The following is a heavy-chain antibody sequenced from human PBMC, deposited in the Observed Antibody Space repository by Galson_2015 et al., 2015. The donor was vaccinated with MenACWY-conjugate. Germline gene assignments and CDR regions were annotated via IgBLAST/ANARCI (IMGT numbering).Heavy chain of an antibody. D-gene: IGHD6-19*01. CDR2: ITGNGDSI. CDR1: GFTFSSYA. J-gene: IGHJ6*02. CDR3: AKWDSSGRTGYNYYGMDV. Sequence: SLRLSCAASGFTFSSYAMSWVRLTPGKGLEWVSVITGNGDSIYYADSVKGRFTISRDNSKSTLDLQMNSLRAEDTAVYFCAKWDSSGRTGYNYYGMDVWGQGTSVTVSS. V-gene: IGHV3-23*01.